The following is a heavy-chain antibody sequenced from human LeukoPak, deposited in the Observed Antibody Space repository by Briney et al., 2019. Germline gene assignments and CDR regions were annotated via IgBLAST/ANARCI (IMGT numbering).Heavy chain of an antibody. CDR1: GGTFSSYA. CDR3: ARSVYSSSEEANYYYYGMDV. D-gene: IGHD6-6*01. J-gene: IGHJ6*02. Sequence: ASVKVSCKASGGTFSSYAISWVQQAPGQGLEWMGGIIPIFGTANYAQKFQGRVTITADESTSTAYMELSSLRSEDTAVYYCARSVYSSSEEANYYYYGMDVWGQGTTVTVSS. V-gene: IGHV1-69*13. CDR2: IIPIFGTA.